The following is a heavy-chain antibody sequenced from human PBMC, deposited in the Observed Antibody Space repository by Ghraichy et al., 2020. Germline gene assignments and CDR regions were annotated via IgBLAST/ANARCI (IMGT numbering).Heavy chain of an antibody. D-gene: IGHD1-26*01. CDR2: ISHSGSA. V-gene: IGHV4-34*01. CDR3: ARTASHRPCGWFDP. CDR1: GGSFNDYY. Sequence: SETLSLTCAVYGGSFNDYYWSWIRQPPGKGLEWIGEISHSGSAKYSPSLNSRVTISVDTPKNQFSLTVSSVTAADTSIYYCARTASHRPCGWFDPWGQGTLVTVSS. J-gene: IGHJ5*02.